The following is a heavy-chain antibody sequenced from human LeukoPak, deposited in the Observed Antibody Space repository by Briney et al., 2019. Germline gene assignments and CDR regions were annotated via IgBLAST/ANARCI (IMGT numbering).Heavy chain of an antibody. CDR2: IKQDRSEK. J-gene: IGHJ4*02. V-gene: IGHV3-7*01. Sequence: GGSLRLSCAASGFTFTSYWMSWVRQAPGKGLGLVANIKQDRSEKYYVDSVKGRFTISRDNAKNSLYLQMNSLRAEDTAVYYRARLREIPVFGVVTKSTSYFDYWGQGTLVTVSS. CDR1: GFTFTSYW. CDR3: ARLREIPVFGVVTKSTSYFDY. D-gene: IGHD3-3*01.